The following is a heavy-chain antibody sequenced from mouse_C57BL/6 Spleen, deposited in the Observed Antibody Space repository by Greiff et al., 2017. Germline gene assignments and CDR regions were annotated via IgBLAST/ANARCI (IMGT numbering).Heavy chain of an antibody. Sequence: QVQLKQPGAELVMPGSSVKLSCKASGYTFTSYWMHWVKQRPIQGLEWIGHIDPSDSETHYNQKFKDKATLTVDKSSSTAYMQLSSRTSEDAAVDDCERRGDYGSSCRYYFDYWGQGTTLTVSS. CDR2: IDPSDSET. J-gene: IGHJ2*01. V-gene: IGHV1-52*01. CDR1: GYTFTSYW. D-gene: IGHD1-1*01. CDR3: ERRGDYGSSCRYYFDY.